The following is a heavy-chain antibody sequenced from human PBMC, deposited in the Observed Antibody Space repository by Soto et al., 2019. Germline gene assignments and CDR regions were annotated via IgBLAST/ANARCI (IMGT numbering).Heavy chain of an antibody. D-gene: IGHD6-19*01. J-gene: IGHJ4*02. V-gene: IGHV1-24*01. CDR2: FDPEDGET. CDR1: TLTELS. CDR3: ATDSSIAVAGFGRDY. Sequence: TLTELSMHWVRQAPGKGLEWMGGFDPEDGETIYAQKFQGRVTMTEDTSTDTAYMELSSLRSEDTAVYYCATDSSIAVAGFGRDYWGQGTLVTVSS.